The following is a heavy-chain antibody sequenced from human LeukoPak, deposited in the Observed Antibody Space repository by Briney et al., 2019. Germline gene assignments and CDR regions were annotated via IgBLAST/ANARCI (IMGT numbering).Heavy chain of an antibody. CDR3: AKGAYCGGDCYGYYYYYMDV. V-gene: IGHV3-23*01. Sequence: GGSLRLSCAASGFTFSNYAMSWVRQPQGKGLEWVSSISGSGGTTYYADSVKDRFTISRDNSKNTLFLQMNSLRAEDTAFYYCAKGAYCGGDCYGYYYYYMDVWGKGTTVTVSS. CDR2: ISGSGGTT. CDR1: GFTFSNYA. J-gene: IGHJ6*03. D-gene: IGHD2-21*02.